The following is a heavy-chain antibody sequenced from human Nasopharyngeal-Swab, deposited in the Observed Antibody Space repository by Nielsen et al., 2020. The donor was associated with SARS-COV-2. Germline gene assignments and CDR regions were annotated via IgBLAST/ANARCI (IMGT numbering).Heavy chain of an antibody. Sequence: GESLKISCAASGFTFSSYWMSWVRQAPGKGLEWVANIKQDGSEKYYADSVKGRFTISRDNSKNTVNLQMNSLRVEDTAIYYCAKDRDSGDDSDDYYHYYGMDVWGQGTTVTVFS. CDR1: GFTFSSYW. J-gene: IGHJ6*02. CDR3: AKDRDSGDDSDDYYHYYGMDV. CDR2: IKQDGSEK. V-gene: IGHV3-7*03. D-gene: IGHD5-12*01.